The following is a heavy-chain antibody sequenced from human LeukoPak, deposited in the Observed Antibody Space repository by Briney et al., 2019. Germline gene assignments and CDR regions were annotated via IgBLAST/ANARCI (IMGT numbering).Heavy chain of an antibody. CDR3: ARSDYGGKKRNYYYMDV. D-gene: IGHD4-23*01. V-gene: IGHV3-21*01. CDR1: GFTFSSYS. J-gene: IGHJ6*03. CDR2: ISSSSSYI. Sequence: PGGSLRLSCAASGFTFSSYSMNWVRQAPGKGLEWVSSISSSSSYIYYADSVKGRFTISRDNAKNSLYLQMNSLRAEDTAVYYCARSDYGGKKRNYYYMDVWGTGTTVTVSS.